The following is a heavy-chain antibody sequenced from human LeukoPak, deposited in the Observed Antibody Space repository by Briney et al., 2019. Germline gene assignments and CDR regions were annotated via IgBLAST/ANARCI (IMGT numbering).Heavy chain of an antibody. Sequence: GGSLRLSCAGSGFTFNNYAMRWVCQAPGKGLEWVAVISFDGNNKYYVDSVKGRFTISRDQSQNTLYLQMNSLRSEDTAVYYCVRDRSTYYDLWSGLQWGQGTLVTVSS. V-gene: IGHV3-30-3*01. CDR3: VRDRSTYYDLWSGLQ. CDR2: ISFDGNNK. CDR1: GFTFNNYA. D-gene: IGHD3-3*01. J-gene: IGHJ4*02.